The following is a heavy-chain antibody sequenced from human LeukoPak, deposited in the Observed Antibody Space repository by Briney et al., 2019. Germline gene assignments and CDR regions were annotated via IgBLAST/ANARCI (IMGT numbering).Heavy chain of an antibody. Sequence: GGSLRLSCAASGFTFSGYSMNWVRQAPGKGLEWVSSISSSSSYIYYADSVKGRFTISRDNAKNSLYLQMNSLRAEDTAVYYCARGFRNTAMVYHYWGQGTLVTVSS. V-gene: IGHV3-21*01. CDR1: GFTFSGYS. CDR3: ARGFRNTAMVYHY. CDR2: ISSSSSYI. D-gene: IGHD5-18*01. J-gene: IGHJ4*02.